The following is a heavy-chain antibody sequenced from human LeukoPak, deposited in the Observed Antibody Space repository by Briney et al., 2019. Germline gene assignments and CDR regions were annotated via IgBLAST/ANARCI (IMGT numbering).Heavy chain of an antibody. J-gene: IGHJ4*02. V-gene: IGHV3-23*01. CDR1: GFTFSSYG. CDR3: AKDRGYFDWLSPFDY. CDR2: ISGSGGST. D-gene: IGHD3-9*01. Sequence: GGSLRLSCAASGFTFSSYGMSWVRQAPGKGLEWVAAISGSGGSTYYADSVKGRFTISRDNSKNTLYPQMNSLRAEDTAVYYCAKDRGYFDWLSPFDYWGQGTLVTVSS.